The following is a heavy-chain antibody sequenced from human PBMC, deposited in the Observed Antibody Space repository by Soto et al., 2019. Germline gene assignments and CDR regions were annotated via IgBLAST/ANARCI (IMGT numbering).Heavy chain of an antibody. J-gene: IGHJ4*02. D-gene: IGHD2-15*01. CDR1: GFTFSSYS. CDR3: ANGYCSGGSCYSVAAFDY. CDR2: ISSSSSYI. V-gene: IGHV3-21*01. Sequence: PGGSLRLSCAASGFTFSSYSMNWVRQAPGKGLEWVSSISSSSSYIYYADSVKGRFTISRDNAKNSLYLQMNSLRAEDTAVYYCANGYCSGGSCYSVAAFDYWGQGTLVTVSS.